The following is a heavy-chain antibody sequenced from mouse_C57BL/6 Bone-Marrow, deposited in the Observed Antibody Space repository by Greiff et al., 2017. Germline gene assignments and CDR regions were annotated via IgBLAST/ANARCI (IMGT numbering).Heavy chain of an antibody. CDR1: GFSFNTYA. Sequence: GGGLVQPKGSLKLSCAASGFSFNTYAMNWVRQAPGKGLEWVARIRSKSNNYATYYADSVKDRFTISRDDSESMLYLQMNNLKTEDTAMYYCVSLDGYYVAYWGQGTLVTVSA. V-gene: IGHV10-1*01. CDR2: IRSKSNNYAT. D-gene: IGHD2-3*01. CDR3: VSLDGYYVAY. J-gene: IGHJ3*01.